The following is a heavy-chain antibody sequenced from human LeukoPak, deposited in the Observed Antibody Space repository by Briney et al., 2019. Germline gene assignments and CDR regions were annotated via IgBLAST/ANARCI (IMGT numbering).Heavy chain of an antibody. D-gene: IGHD5-12*01. J-gene: IGHJ4*02. Sequence: PGGSLRLSCAASGFTFSNYSMNWVRQAPGKGLEWLSYISSSSSTIHYADSVKGRFTISRDNAKKSLYLQMSSLRDEDTAVYYCARGPQAGEWLRFWGQGTLVTVSS. CDR2: ISSSSSTI. CDR3: ARGPQAGEWLRF. CDR1: GFTFSNYS. V-gene: IGHV3-48*02.